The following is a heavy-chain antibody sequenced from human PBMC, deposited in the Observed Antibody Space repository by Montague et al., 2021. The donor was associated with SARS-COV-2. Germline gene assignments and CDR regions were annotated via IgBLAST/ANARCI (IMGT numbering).Heavy chain of an antibody. Sequence: SETLSLTCTVAGGSISSTSSDWGWIRQPPGKGLEWIGSIYFSGSTYYXPSLKSRVTISVDTSKNQFSLRLSSVTAADTAVYYCARHDKTRIALLVVVIGYFDYWGQGTLVTVSS. CDR3: ARHDKTRIALLVVVIGYFDY. CDR2: IYFSGST. D-gene: IGHD3-22*01. J-gene: IGHJ4*02. CDR1: GGSISSTSSD. V-gene: IGHV4-39*01.